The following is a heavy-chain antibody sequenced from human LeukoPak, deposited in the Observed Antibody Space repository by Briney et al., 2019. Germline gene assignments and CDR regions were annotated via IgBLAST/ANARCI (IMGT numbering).Heavy chain of an antibody. J-gene: IGHJ5*02. D-gene: IGHD2-2*01. CDR3: ARVEKDIVVVPAARWFDP. Sequence: KASETLSLTCAVYGGSFSGYYWSWIRQPPGKGLEWIGEINHSGSTNYNPSLKSRVTISVDTSKNQFSLKLSSVIAADTAVYYCARVEKDIVVVPAARWFDPWGQGTLVTVSS. CDR1: GGSFSGYY. V-gene: IGHV4-34*01. CDR2: INHSGST.